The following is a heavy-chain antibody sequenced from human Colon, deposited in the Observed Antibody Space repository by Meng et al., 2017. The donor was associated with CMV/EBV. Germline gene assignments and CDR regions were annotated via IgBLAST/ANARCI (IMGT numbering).Heavy chain of an antibody. V-gene: IGHV3-49*04. Sequence: GESLKISCTASGFTFGDYAMSWVRQAPGKGLEWVGFIRSKAYGGTTEYAASVKGRFTISRDDSKSIAYLQMNSLNSDDTAVYYCARDRVAAGGSWYPYYFDYWGQGTLVTVSS. J-gene: IGHJ4*02. D-gene: IGHD6-13*01. CDR3: ARDRVAAGGSWYPYYFDY. CDR2: IRSKAYGGTT. CDR1: GFTFGDYA.